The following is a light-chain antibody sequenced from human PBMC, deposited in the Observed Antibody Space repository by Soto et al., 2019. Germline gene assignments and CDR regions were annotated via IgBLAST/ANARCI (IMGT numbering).Light chain of an antibody. CDR3: QAWDSSTAPYV. V-gene: IGLV3-1*01. CDR2: QDS. Sequence: SSELTQPPSVSVSPGQTASITCSGGKLGDKYACWYQQKPGQSPVLVIYQDSKRPSGIPERFSGSNSGNTATLTISGTQAMDEADYYCQAWDSSTAPYVFGTGTKLTVL. CDR1: KLGDKY. J-gene: IGLJ1*01.